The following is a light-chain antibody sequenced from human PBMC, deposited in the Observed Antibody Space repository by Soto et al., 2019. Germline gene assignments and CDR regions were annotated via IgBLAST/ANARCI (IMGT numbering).Light chain of an antibody. CDR3: QHYGSSRWT. CDR1: QSVSSTY. J-gene: IGKJ1*01. V-gene: IGKV3-20*01. CDR2: GAS. Sequence: EIVLTQSPGTVSLSPGERATLSCRASQSVSSTYLAWYQQKPGQAPRLLIYGASSRATGIPDRFSGSGSGKDFTLTISRLEPEDFAVYYCQHYGSSRWTFGQGTRVDI.